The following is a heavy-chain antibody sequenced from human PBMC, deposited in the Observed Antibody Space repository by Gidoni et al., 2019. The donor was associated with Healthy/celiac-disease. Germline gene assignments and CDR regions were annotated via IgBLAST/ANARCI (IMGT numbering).Heavy chain of an antibody. J-gene: IGHJ4*02. CDR2: IIPCLGKA. CDR3: ARSRTTSEKYDILPVPDY. V-gene: IGHV1-69*02. CDR1: GGTFSSTP. D-gene: IGHD3-9*01. Sequence: QVQLVHSGAALQQPASSVTVSCKASGGTFSSTPISWVRQAPGQGLEWMGRIIPCLGKANYEQKFKGRVTITAEKSTSTDNMELSSLRTEDTAVYYGARSRTTSEKYDILPVPDYWGQGTLVTVSS.